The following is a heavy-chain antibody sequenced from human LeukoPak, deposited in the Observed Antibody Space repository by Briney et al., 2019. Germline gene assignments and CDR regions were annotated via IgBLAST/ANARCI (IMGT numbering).Heavy chain of an antibody. D-gene: IGHD3-10*01. J-gene: IGHJ1*01. CDR1: GGSCNSYI. CDR3: ARDLFSATFPHAWLGESD. V-gene: IGHV1-69*01. CDR2: FIPLFDVA. Sequence: SVKVSRKASGGSCNSYIFSWVRQAPGQGLEWMGGFIPLFDVAQYAQNFQGRVTITADESTSTAYMEVRSLRSEDTAIYYCARDLFSATFPHAWLGESDWGQGTLFTVSS.